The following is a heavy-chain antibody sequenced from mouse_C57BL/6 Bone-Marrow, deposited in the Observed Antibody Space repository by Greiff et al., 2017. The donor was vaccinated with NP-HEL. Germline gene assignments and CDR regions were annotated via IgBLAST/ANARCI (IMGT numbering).Heavy chain of an antibody. V-gene: IGHV14-1*01. CDR3: TTNYYGNYDYFDY. D-gene: IGHD2-1*01. CDR1: GFNIKDYY. Sequence: VQLKESGAELVRPGASVKLSCTASGFNIKDYYMHWVKQRPEQGLEWIGRIDPEDGDTEYAPKFQGKATMTADTSSNTAYLQLSSLTSEDTAVYYCTTNYYGNYDYFDYWGQGTTLTVSS. CDR2: IDPEDGDT. J-gene: IGHJ2*01.